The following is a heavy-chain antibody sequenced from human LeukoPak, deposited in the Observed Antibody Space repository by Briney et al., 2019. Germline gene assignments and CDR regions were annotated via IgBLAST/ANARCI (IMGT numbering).Heavy chain of an antibody. D-gene: IGHD5-18*01. CDR2: KYYSGST. CDR3: ARGRSYGFDFDS. V-gene: IGHV4-61*01. CDR1: GASINTCCYY. J-gene: IGHJ4*02. Sequence: SETLSPTCDVSGASINTCCYYWTWIRQPPGKGLEWIGYKYYSGSTRYNSSLRSRLTISLDTSKNQFSLRLTSVTAADTAVYYCARGRSYGFDFDSWGPGTLVIVSS.